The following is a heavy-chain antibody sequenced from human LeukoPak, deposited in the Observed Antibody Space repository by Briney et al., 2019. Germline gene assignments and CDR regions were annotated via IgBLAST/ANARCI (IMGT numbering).Heavy chain of an antibody. J-gene: IGHJ6*04. V-gene: IGHV3-7*03. D-gene: IGHD3-16*01. CDR2: IKQEGSEK. Sequence: GGSLRLSCAASGFTFSSYWMSWVRQAPGKGLEWVANIKQEGSEKYYVDSVKGRFTISRDNAKNSLYLQMNSLRAEDTAVYYCARDGGAVDTVYGMDVWGKGTTVTVSS. CDR1: GFTFSSYW. CDR3: ARDGGAVDTVYGMDV.